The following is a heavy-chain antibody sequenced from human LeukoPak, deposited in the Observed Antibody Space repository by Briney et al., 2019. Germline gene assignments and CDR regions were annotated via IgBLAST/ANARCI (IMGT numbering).Heavy chain of an antibody. Sequence: GGSLRLSCAASGFTFSSYAMHWVRQAPGKGLEWVAVISYDGSNKYYADSVKGRFTISRDNSKNTLYLQMNGLRAEDTAVYYCARDKDGVITRYFDYWGQGTLVTVSS. V-gene: IGHV3-30-3*01. D-gene: IGHD3-22*01. CDR3: ARDKDGVITRYFDY. CDR1: GFTFSSYA. J-gene: IGHJ4*02. CDR2: ISYDGSNK.